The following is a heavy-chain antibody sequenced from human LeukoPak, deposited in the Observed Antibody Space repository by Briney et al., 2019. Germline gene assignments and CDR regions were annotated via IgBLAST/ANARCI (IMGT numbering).Heavy chain of an antibody. CDR1: GFTFSSYG. Sequence: PGGSLRLSCAASGFTFSSYGMHWVRQAPGKGLEWVAFIRYDGSNKYYADSVKGRFTISRDNSKNTLYLQMNSLRAEDTAVYYCAKVYGSGSWYYYYMDVWGKGTTVTISS. CDR2: IRYDGSNK. V-gene: IGHV3-30*02. J-gene: IGHJ6*03. D-gene: IGHD3-10*01. CDR3: AKVYGSGSWYYYYMDV.